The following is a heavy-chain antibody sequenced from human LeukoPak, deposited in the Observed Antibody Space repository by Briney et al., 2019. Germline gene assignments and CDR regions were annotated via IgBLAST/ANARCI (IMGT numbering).Heavy chain of an antibody. J-gene: IGHJ4*02. CDR1: GYTFTSYG. CDR2: ISAYNGNT. Sequence: ASVKVSCKASGYTFTSYGISWVRQAPGQGLEWMGWISAYNGNTNYAQKLQGRVTMTTDTSTSTAYMELRSLRSDDTAVYYCARVPASDYYGSGHFDYWGQGTLVTVSS. CDR3: ARVPASDYYGSGHFDY. V-gene: IGHV1-18*01. D-gene: IGHD3-10*01.